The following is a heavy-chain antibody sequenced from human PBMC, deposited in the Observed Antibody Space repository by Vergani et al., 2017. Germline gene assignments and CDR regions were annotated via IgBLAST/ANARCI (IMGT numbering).Heavy chain of an antibody. D-gene: IGHD3-10*01. CDR1: GYTFTSYY. CDR2: INPSGCST. Sequence: QVQLVQSGAEVKKPGASVKVSCKASGYTFTSYYMHWVRQAPGQGLEWMGIINPSGCSTSYAQKFQGRVTMTRDTSTSTVYMELSSLRSEDTAVYYCARTSYGGRILWFGESSECGYWGQGTLVTVSS. CDR3: ARTSYGGRILWFGESSECGY. V-gene: IGHV1-46*01. J-gene: IGHJ4*02.